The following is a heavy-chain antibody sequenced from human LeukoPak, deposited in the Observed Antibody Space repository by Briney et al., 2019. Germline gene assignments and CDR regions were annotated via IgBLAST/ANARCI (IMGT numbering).Heavy chain of an antibody. CDR1: GFTFSSYS. V-gene: IGHV3-74*01. Sequence: GGSLRLSCAASGFTFSSYSMNWVRQAPGKGLEWVSRISSEERTTNYADSVKGRFTISRDNTRNTVYLQMNSLRAEDTAMYYCARVPAYGNYRRAFDIWGQGAMVIVSS. CDR3: ARVPAYGNYRRAFDI. CDR2: ISSEERTT. J-gene: IGHJ3*02. D-gene: IGHD4-11*01.